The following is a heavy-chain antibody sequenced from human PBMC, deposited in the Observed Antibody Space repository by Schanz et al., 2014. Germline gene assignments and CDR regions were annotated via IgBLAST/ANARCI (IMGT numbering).Heavy chain of an antibody. D-gene: IGHD6-19*01. CDR2: ISGYNGNT. Sequence: QVQLVQSGAEVRKPGASVKVSCKASGYIFSKYGITWVRQAPGQGLEWMGWISGYNGNTNYAQKFQGRVTLTTDTSTNTVYMELRSLRSDDTAVYYCARGSSWFDPWGQGTLVTVSS. V-gene: IGHV1-18*01. J-gene: IGHJ5*02. CDR3: ARGSSWFDP. CDR1: GYIFSKYG.